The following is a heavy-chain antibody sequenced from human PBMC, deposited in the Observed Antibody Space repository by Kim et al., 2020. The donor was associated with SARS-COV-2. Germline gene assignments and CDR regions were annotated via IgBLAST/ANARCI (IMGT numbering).Heavy chain of an antibody. D-gene: IGHD3-22*01. V-gene: IGHV3-11*01. CDR1: GFTFSDYY. CDR3: ARDKDTAMVRLYYYDSSFPPDY. J-gene: IGHJ4*02. CDR2: ISSSGSTI. Sequence: GGSLRLSCAASGFTFSDYYMSWIRQAPGKGLEWVSYISSSGSTIYYADSVKGRFTISRDNAKNSLYLQMNSLRAEDTAVYYCARDKDTAMVRLYYYDSSFPPDYWGQGTLVTVSS.